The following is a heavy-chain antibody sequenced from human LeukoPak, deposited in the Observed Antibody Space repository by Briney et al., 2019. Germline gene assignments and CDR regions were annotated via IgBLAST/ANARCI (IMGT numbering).Heavy chain of an antibody. Sequence: GESLKISCKGSGYSFTSHWIGWVRQMPGKGLEWMGIIYPGDSDTRYSPSFQGQVTISADKSISTTSLRWSSLKASDTAMYYCARLETVAGPYYFDYWGQGTLVTVPS. D-gene: IGHD6-19*01. CDR3: ARLETVAGPYYFDY. CDR1: GYSFTSHW. V-gene: IGHV5-51*01. J-gene: IGHJ4*02. CDR2: IYPGDSDT.